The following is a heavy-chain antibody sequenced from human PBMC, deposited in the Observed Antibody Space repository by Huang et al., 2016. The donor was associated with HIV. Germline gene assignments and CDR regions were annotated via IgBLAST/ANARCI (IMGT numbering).Heavy chain of an antibody. CDR1: GGSISTGNYA. D-gene: IGHD3-3*01. CDR2: LSTGGSA. Sequence: QVQLQESGPGLVKPSETLSLTCTVSGGSISTGNYAWSWIRQPAGKGLEWVGHLSTGGSANYNTSRKSRGTSSLDTSKTQFSLKLSSVTAADSAVYYCARVESGYYDAFDIWGPGTTVTVSS. CDR3: ARVESGYYDAFDI. V-gene: IGHV4-61*09. J-gene: IGHJ3*02.